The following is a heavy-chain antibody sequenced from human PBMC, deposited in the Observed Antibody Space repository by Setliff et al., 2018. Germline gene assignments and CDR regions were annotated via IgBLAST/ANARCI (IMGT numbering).Heavy chain of an antibody. V-gene: IGHV3-73*01. CDR3: TFARDGYDVFDI. CDR2: IRRNADNYAT. Sequence: GGSLRLSCAASGFTFSGSAVHWVRQASGKGLEWVGRIRRNADNYATAYAASVRGRFTISRDDSKNTAYLQMNSLKTEDTAVYYCTFARDGYDVFDIWGQGTMVTVSS. CDR1: GFTFSGSA. J-gene: IGHJ3*02. D-gene: IGHD5-18*01.